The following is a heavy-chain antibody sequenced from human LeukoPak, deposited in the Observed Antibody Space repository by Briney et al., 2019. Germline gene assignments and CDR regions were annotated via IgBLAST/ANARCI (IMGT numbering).Heavy chain of an antibody. D-gene: IGHD3-3*01. V-gene: IGHV4-38-2*02. CDR2: ICHSGST. J-gene: IGHJ4*02. CDR3: ARAEITIFGVVIITPWAY. CDR1: GYSISSGYY. Sequence: SETLSLACTVSGYSISSGYYWGWIRQPPGKGLEWIGNICHSGSTYYKPSLKSRVTISVDTSKNQFSLKLSSVTAADTAVYYLARAEITIFGVVIITPWAYWGQGTLVTVSS.